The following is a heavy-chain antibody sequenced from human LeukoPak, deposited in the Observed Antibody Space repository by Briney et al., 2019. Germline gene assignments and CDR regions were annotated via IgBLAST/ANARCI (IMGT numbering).Heavy chain of an antibody. J-gene: IGHJ4*02. CDR3: AKDPSYYYDSSGNFDY. V-gene: IGHV3-48*03. CDR2: ISSSGSTI. D-gene: IGHD3-22*01. Sequence: GGSLRLSCAASGFTFSSYEMNWVRQAPGKGLEWVSYISSSGSTIYYADSVKGRFTISRDNSKNTLYLQMNSLRAEDTAVYYCAKDPSYYYDSSGNFDYWGQGTLVTVSS. CDR1: GFTFSSYE.